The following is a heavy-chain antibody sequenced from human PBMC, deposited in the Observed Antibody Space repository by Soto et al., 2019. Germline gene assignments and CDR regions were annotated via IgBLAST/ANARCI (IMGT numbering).Heavy chain of an antibody. CDR2: ISSGSSTI. J-gene: IGHJ6*03. CDR3: AVDYYYMDV. V-gene: IGHV3-48*01. CDR1: GISFSTYA. Sequence: PGGSLRVSWAASGISFSTYAMNWVRQAPGKGLEWVSYISSGSSTIYYAESVKGRFTISRDNAKKSLFLQMNSLRAEDTAVYYCAVDYYYMDVWGKGTTVTVSS.